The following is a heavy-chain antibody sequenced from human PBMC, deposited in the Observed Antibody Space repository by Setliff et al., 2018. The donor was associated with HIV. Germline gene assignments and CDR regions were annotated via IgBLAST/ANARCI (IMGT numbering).Heavy chain of an antibody. CDR1: GYTFTSHV. V-gene: IGHV1-3*01. CDR3: ARDEGGTGFDP. J-gene: IGHJ5*02. CDR2: INAGNGNT. Sequence: ASVKVSCKAPGYTFTSHVIHWVRQAPGQRLEWMGWINAGNGNTKYSQRFQGRVTITRDTSATTAYMEVSSLRSEDTAVYYCARDEGGTGFDPWGQGTLVTVSS. D-gene: IGHD1-26*01.